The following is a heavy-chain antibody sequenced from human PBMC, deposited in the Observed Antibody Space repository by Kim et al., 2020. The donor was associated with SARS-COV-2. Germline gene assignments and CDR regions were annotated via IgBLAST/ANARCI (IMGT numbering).Heavy chain of an antibody. CDR2: IYYSGST. CDR3: AREIYSGSHYLDY. V-gene: IGHV4-39*07. Sequence: SETLSLTCTVSGGSISSSSYYWGWIRQPPGKGLEWIGSIYYSGSTYYNPSLKSRVTISVDTSKNQFSLKLSSVTAADTAVYYCAREIYSGSHYLDYWGQGTLVTVSS. J-gene: IGHJ4*02. CDR1: GGSISSSSYY. D-gene: IGHD1-26*01.